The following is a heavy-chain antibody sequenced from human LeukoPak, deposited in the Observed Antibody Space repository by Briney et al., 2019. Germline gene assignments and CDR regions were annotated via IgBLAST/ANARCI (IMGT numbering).Heavy chain of an antibody. CDR3: ARVSDSSGWYVDY. CDR2: IYHSGST. J-gene: IGHJ4*02. CDR1: GGSISSGGYS. V-gene: IGHV4-30-2*01. D-gene: IGHD6-19*01. Sequence: SETLSLTCAVSGGSISSGGYSWSWIRQPPGKGLEWIGYIYHSGSTYYNPSLKSRVTISVDRSKNQFSLKLSSVTAAGTAVYYCARVSDSSGWYVDYWGQGTLVTVSS.